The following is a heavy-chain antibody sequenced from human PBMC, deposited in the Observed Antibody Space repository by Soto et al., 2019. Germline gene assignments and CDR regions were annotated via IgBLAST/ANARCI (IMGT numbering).Heavy chain of an antibody. CDR1: GFTFNTYW. D-gene: IGHD3-22*01. CDR2: IKSDGSYT. Sequence: EVQLEESGGGLVQPGGFLRLSCAASGFTFNTYWMQWVRQAPGKGLVWVSRIKSDGSYTNYADSVKGRFTISRDNAKNTLFLQMNSLGAEDTAVYYCATGGSGYFTYWGQGTLVTVSS. V-gene: IGHV3-74*01. CDR3: ATGGSGYFTY. J-gene: IGHJ4*02.